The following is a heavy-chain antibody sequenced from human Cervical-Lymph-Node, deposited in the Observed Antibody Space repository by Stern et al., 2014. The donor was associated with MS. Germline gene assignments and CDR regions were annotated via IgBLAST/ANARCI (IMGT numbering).Heavy chain of an antibody. Sequence: VQLVQSGAEVKKPGSSVKVSCKASGDTFSSYAINWVRQVPGQGLEWMAGIPPVFGTTNYAQKFQGRVTITADKSTNTAYMELMTLRSEDTAVYYCARGGGLVGYFDYWGQGTLVSVSS. V-gene: IGHV1-69*06. J-gene: IGHJ4*02. CDR3: ARGGGLVGYFDY. D-gene: IGHD1-26*01. CDR2: IPPVFGTT. CDR1: GDTFSSYA.